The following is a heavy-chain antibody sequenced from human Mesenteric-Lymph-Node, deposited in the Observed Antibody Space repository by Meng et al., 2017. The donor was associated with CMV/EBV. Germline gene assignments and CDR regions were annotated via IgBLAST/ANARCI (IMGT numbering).Heavy chain of an antibody. Sequence: ASVKVSCKASGYTFTDYYIHWVRQAPGQGLEWMGIINPSGGSTSYAQKFQGRVTMTRDTSTSTVYMELSSLRSEDTAVYYCARGRSSSSGRSGYFDYWGQGTLVTVSS. CDR1: GYTFTDYY. J-gene: IGHJ4*02. CDR3: ARGRSSSSGRSGYFDY. CDR2: INPSGGST. D-gene: IGHD6-6*01. V-gene: IGHV1-46*01.